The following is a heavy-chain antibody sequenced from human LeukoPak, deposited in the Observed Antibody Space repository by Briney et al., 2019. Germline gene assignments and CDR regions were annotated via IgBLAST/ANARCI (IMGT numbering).Heavy chain of an antibody. V-gene: IGHV3-23*01. CDR1: GFAFSNYG. D-gene: IGHD4-23*01. CDR3: AKGIYGGNTMFYFDH. J-gene: IGHJ4*02. Sequence: GGSLRLSCAASGFAFSNYGMSWVRQAPGKGLEWVSAISGSGDNTYYADSVKGRFTISRDISTNTPFLQMNSLRAEDTAMFYCAKGIYGGNTMFYFDHWGQGTLVAVSS. CDR2: ISGSGDNT.